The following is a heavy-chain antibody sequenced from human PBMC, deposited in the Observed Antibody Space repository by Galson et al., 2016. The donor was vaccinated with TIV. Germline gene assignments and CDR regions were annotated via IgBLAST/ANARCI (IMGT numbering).Heavy chain of an antibody. CDR1: GFSFEDYA. V-gene: IGHV3-9*01. CDR3: AKDVAYATSYYGDPYHGMDV. Sequence: SLRLSCAASGFSFEDYAMHWVRQIPGKGLEWVAAITWNSGNIDYADSVKGRFTISRDNAKNSLFLQMNSLRGEDTAFYYCAKDVAYATSYYGDPYHGMDVWGQGTTVTVPS. J-gene: IGHJ6*02. CDR2: ITWNSGNI. D-gene: IGHD3-10*01.